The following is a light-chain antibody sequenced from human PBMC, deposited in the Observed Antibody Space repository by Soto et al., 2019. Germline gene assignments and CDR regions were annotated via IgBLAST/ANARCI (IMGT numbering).Light chain of an antibody. CDR2: GAS. CDR1: QSVSSSY. J-gene: IGKJ4*01. V-gene: IGKV3-20*01. Sequence: ESVLTQSPGTLSLSPGERAKLSCRASQSVSSSYLAWYQQRPGQAPRLLIYGASNRATGIPDRFSGSGSGTDFTLTISRLEPEDFAVYFCQQYGNSPLTFGGGTKV. CDR3: QQYGNSPLT.